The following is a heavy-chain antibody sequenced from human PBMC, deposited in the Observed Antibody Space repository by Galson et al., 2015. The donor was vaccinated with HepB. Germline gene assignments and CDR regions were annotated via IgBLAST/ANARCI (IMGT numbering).Heavy chain of an antibody. J-gene: IGHJ5*02. V-gene: IGHV7-4-1*02. CDR2: INTNTGNP. D-gene: IGHD2-15*01. CDR1: GYTFTSYA. CDR3: ARVWYCSGGSCYRNWFDP. Sequence: SVKVSCKASGYTFTSYAVNWVRQAPGQGLEWMGWINTNTGNPTYAQGFTGRFVFSLDTSVSTAYLQISSLKAEDTAVYYCARVWYCSGGSCYRNWFDPWGQGTLVTVSS.